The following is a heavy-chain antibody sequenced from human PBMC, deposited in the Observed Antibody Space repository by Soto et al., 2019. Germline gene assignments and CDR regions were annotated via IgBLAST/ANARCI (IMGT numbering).Heavy chain of an antibody. V-gene: IGHV3-21*01. CDR3: ARAKTITMIVVVTDAFDI. CDR2: ISSSSSYI. Sequence: GGSRRLSCAASGFTFSKYAMTWARQAPGKGLEWVSSISSSSSYIYYADSVKGRFTISRDNAKNSLYLQMNSLRAEDTAVYYCARAKTITMIVVVTDAFDIWGQGTMVTVSS. D-gene: IGHD3-22*01. J-gene: IGHJ3*02. CDR1: GFTFSKYA.